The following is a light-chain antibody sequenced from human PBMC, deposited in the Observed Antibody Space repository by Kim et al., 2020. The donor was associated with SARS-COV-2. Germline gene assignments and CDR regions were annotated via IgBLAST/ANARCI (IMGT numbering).Light chain of an antibody. V-gene: IGLV6-57*03. CDR3: QSYDSSNWV. CDR2: EDN. J-gene: IGLJ3*02. CDR1: RCSIASNY. Sequence: GKTETISCTRSRCSIASNYVQWYQQRPGSAPTTVIYEDNQRPSGVPDRFSGSIDSSSNSASLTISGLKTEDEADYYCQSYDSSNWVFGGGTQLTVL.